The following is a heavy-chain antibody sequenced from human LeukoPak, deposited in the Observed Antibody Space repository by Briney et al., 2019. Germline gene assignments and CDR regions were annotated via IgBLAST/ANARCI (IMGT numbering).Heavy chain of an antibody. Sequence: SETLSLTCTVSGGSISSYYWSWIRQPPGKGLEWIGYIYYSGSTNYNPSLKSRVTISVDTSKNQFSLQLNSVTPEDTAVYYCARWGRSAFDIWGQGTMVTVSS. CDR3: ARWGRSAFDI. V-gene: IGHV4-59*12. J-gene: IGHJ3*02. CDR1: GGSISSYY. D-gene: IGHD7-27*01. CDR2: IYYSGST.